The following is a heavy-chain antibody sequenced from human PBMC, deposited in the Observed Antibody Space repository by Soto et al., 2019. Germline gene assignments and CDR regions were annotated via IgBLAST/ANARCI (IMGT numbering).Heavy chain of an antibody. V-gene: IGHV4-30-2*01. CDR2: IYHSGST. CDR3: ARDKLEGNWFDP. J-gene: IGHJ5*02. CDR1: GGSISSGGYS. Sequence: QLQLQESGSGLVRPSQTLSLTCAVSGGSISSGGYSWNWIRQPPGKGLEWIGYIYHSGSTLYNPSLTSRVARSVDKSKNQSSLKLSSVTAADTAVYYWARDKLEGNWFDPWGQGTLVTVSS.